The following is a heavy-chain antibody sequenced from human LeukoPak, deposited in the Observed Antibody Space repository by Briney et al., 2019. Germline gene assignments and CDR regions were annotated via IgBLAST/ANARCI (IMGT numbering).Heavy chain of an antibody. CDR3: TTDLDDQLLDY. CDR2: IKSKSDGGTI. V-gene: IGHV3-15*01. CDR1: GFTFSDAW. D-gene: IGHD2-2*01. J-gene: IGHJ4*02. Sequence: GGSLRLSCAVSGFTFSDAWMSWVRQAPGKGLEWVGRIKSKSDGGTIHYAAPVKDRFTISRDDSKNTVYLQMNSLKTEDTAVYYCTTDLDDQLLDYWGQGSLVTVSS.